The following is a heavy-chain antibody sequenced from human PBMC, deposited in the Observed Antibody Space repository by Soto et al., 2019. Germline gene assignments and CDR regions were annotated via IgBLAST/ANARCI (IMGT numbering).Heavy chain of an antibody. CDR1: GFTFSTFP. D-gene: IGHD3-22*01. J-gene: IGHJ4*02. CDR3: ARPPYYYDTSGYYTAHFDN. CDR2: ISSDGSDK. Sequence: GGSLRLSCAASGFTFSTFPLHWVRQAPGRGLEWVAVISSDGSDKYYADSVRGRFTISRDTSKNTLYLQMNSLRAEDTAVYYCARPPYYYDTSGYYTAHFDNWGQGTLVTVSS. V-gene: IGHV3-30-3*01.